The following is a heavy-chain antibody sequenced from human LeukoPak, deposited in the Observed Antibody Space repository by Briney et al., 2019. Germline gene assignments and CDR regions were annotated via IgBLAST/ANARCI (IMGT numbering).Heavy chain of an antibody. J-gene: IGHJ4*02. D-gene: IGHD3-22*01. V-gene: IGHV4-31*03. CDR2: IFNSGST. Sequence: SEPLSLTCTVSGDSISSGGYYWSWIRQHPGKGLEWIGYIFNSGSTYYNPSLKSRVTISEDTSKNQFSLKLSSVTAADTAVYYCARFGSSGYRYWGQGTLVTVSS. CDR1: GDSISSGGYY. CDR3: ARFGSSGYRY.